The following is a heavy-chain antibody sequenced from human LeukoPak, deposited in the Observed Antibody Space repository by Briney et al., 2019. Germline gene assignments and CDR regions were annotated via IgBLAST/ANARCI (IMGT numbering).Heavy chain of an antibody. CDR2: VAYTGSA. J-gene: IGHJ4*02. Sequence: SETLSLTCNVSGGSINNHHWSWIRQPPGKRLEWIAYVAYTGSAVYNPSLKSRVTISVDTSKNQFSLKLKSVTAADTAVYYCARGPLDSADYSFDCWGQGALVTTSS. D-gene: IGHD3-22*01. CDR1: GGSINNHH. V-gene: IGHV4-59*11. CDR3: ARGPLDSADYSFDC.